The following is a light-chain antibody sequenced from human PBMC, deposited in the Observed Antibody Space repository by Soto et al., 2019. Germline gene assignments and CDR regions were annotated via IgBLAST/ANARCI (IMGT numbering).Light chain of an antibody. J-gene: IGKJ1*01. CDR2: DAS. CDR3: QQYKTYSSWT. Sequence: DIQMTQSPSTLSASVGDRVTITCRASQSVTNWLAWYQQKPGKAPKLPIYDASSLKSGVPSRFSGSGSGTEFTLTISSLQPDDFATYYCQQYKTYSSWTFGQGTKVDIK. V-gene: IGKV1-5*01. CDR1: QSVTNW.